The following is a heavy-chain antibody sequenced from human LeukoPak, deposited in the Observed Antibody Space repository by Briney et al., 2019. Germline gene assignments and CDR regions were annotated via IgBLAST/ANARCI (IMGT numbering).Heavy chain of an antibody. V-gene: IGHV3-74*01. Sequence: PGGSLRLSCSASGFAFSSYWMHWVRQVPGKGPVWVSRINIDGSIITYADSVKGRFTISRDNSKDTLYVQMNSLRAEDTAVYYCARELGDYWYFDLWGRGTLVTVSS. J-gene: IGHJ2*01. CDR2: INIDGSII. CDR1: GFAFSSYW. CDR3: ARELGDYWYFDL. D-gene: IGHD3-10*01.